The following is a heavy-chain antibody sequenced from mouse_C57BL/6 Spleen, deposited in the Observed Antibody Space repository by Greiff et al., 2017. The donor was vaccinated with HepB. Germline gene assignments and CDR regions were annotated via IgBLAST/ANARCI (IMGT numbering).Heavy chain of an antibody. CDR1: GYTFTSYW. J-gene: IGHJ3*01. V-gene: IGHV1-55*01. CDR2: IYPGSGST. Sequence: VQLQQPGAELVKPGASVKMSCKASGYTFTSYWITWVKQRPGQGLEWIGDIYPGSGSTNYNEKFKSKATLTVDTSSSTAYMQLSSLTSEDSAVYYCARDSRRGSWFAYWGQGTLVTVSA. CDR3: ARDSRRGSWFAY.